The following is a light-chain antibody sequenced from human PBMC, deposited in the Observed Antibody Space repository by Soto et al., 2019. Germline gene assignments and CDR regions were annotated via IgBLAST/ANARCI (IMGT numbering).Light chain of an antibody. CDR3: QQYGSSLYS. Sequence: EIVLTQSPGTLSLSPGERATLSCRASQSVSSSYLAWYQQKPGQAPRLLIYGASSRATGIPDRFSGSGSGTDFTLTISRLEPEDFEVYYCQQYGSSLYSFGKGTKVDI. CDR2: GAS. V-gene: IGKV3-20*01. CDR1: QSVSSSY. J-gene: IGKJ2*03.